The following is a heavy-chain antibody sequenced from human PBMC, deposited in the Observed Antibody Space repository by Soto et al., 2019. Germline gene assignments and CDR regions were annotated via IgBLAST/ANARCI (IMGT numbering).Heavy chain of an antibody. Sequence: QVQLVQSGAEVKKPGASVKVSCEASGYIFTSYGITWVRQAPGQGLEWMGWISGYTGNTNYAQNLQGRVTMTKDTSTRTAYMKLRSLRSDDTAVYYCARVNDRFDYWGQGTLVTVSS. D-gene: IGHD1-1*01. V-gene: IGHV1-18*04. CDR3: ARVNDRFDY. J-gene: IGHJ4*02. CDR2: ISGYTGNT. CDR1: GYIFTSYG.